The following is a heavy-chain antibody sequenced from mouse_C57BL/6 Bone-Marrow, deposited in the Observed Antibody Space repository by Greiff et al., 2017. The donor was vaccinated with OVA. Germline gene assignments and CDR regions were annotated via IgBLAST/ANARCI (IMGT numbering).Heavy chain of an antibody. J-gene: IGHJ1*03. Sequence: VKLVESGPGLVQPSQSLSITCTVSGFSLTSYGVHWVRQPPGKGLEWLGVIWSGGSTDYNAAFISRLSISKDNSKSQVFFKMNSLQADDTAIYYCDKTGFITTVVATLDWYFDVWGTGTTVTVSS. V-gene: IGHV2-4*01. CDR3: DKTGFITTVVATLDWYFDV. D-gene: IGHD1-1*01. CDR1: GFSLTSYG. CDR2: IWSGGST.